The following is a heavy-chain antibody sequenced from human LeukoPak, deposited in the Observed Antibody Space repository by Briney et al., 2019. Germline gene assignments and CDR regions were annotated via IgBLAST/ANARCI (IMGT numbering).Heavy chain of an antibody. Sequence: SETLSLTCTVSGGSISTYYWSWIRQPPGKGLEWIGYISYSGSTSYNPSLKSRLTISVDTSKNQFSLRLTSVTAADTAVYYCARGPLSSRTTWTWFDPWGQGTLVTVSS. D-gene: IGHD3/OR15-3a*01. CDR2: ISYSGST. V-gene: IGHV4-59*08. CDR1: GGSISTYY. J-gene: IGHJ5*02. CDR3: ARGPLSSRTTWTWFDP.